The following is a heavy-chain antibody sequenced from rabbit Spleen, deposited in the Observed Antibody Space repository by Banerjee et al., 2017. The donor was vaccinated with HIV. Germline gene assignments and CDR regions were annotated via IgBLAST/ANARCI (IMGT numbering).Heavy chain of an antibody. Sequence: QLVESGGGLVQPGGSLKLSCKASGFDFSSYGVSWVRQAPGKGLEWIGYIDPVFGIAVYASWVNGRFTLSRDNAQNTLYLQLHSLTAADTATYFCVRGASGSYFALWGQGTLVTVS. V-gene: IGHV1S7*01. CDR2: IDPVFGIA. CDR3: VRGASGSYFAL. D-gene: IGHD8-1*01. CDR1: GFDFSSYG. J-gene: IGHJ3*01.